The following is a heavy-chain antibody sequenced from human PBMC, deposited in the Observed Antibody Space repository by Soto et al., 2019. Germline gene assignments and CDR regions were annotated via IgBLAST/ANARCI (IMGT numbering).Heavy chain of an antibody. CDR2: IGTAGDT. V-gene: IGHV3-13*01. CDR1: GFTFSSYD. Sequence: GGSLRLSCAASGFTFSSYDMHWVRQATGKGLEWVSAIGTAGDTYYPGSVKGRFTISRENAKNSLYLQMNSLRAGDTAVYYCARGVHDYGDDYYMDVWGKGTTVTVSS. D-gene: IGHD4-17*01. CDR3: ARGVHDYGDDYYMDV. J-gene: IGHJ6*03.